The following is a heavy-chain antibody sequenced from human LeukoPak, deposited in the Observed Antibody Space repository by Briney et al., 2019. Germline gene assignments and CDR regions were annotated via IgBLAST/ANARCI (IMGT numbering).Heavy chain of an antibody. Sequence: GGSLKLSSADSGVTPTGSVMHSVREASGTGLEWGGRIRSKANSYATAYTASVKGRFATSKDHSKSTAYLQMNSMKTEDTAVYYCTMSSRMVRGVIGYYYGMDVWGKGTTVTVSS. CDR2: IRSKANSYAT. J-gene: IGHJ6*04. D-gene: IGHD3-10*01. CDR3: TMSSRMVRGVIGYYYGMDV. V-gene: IGHV3-73*01. CDR1: GVTPTGSV.